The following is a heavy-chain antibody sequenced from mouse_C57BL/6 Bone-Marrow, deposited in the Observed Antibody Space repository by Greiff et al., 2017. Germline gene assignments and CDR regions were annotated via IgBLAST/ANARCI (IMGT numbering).Heavy chain of an antibody. D-gene: IGHD1-1*01. Sequence: DVMLVESGGGLVQPGGSLKLSCAASGFTFSDYYMYWVRQTPEKRLEWVAYISNGGGSTYYPDTVKGRVTISRDNAKNTLYLQMSRLKSEDTAMYYCARQDYYGSNYWYFDVWGTGTTVTVSS. J-gene: IGHJ1*03. CDR1: GFTFSDYY. CDR2: ISNGGGST. CDR3: ARQDYYGSNYWYFDV. V-gene: IGHV5-12*01.